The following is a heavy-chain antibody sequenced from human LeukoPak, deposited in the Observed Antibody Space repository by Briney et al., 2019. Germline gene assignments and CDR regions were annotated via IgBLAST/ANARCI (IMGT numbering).Heavy chain of an antibody. D-gene: IGHD3-10*01. V-gene: IGHV6-1*01. CDR3: ARMVGLVSDF. CDR2: TYYRSKWHS. Sequence: KLSQTLSLTCAISGDSVSSNSAAWNWIRQSPSRGLEWLGRTYYRSKWHSYYAPSVKSRITINPDTSKSQFSLQLKSVTPEDTAVYYCARMVGLVSDFWGQGTLVTVSS. CDR1: GDSVSSNSAA. J-gene: IGHJ4*02.